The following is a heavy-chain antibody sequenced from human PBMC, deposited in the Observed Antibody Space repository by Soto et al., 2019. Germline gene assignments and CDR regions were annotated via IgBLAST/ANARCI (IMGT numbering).Heavy chain of an antibody. CDR3: ARDRSAGVDRGFDY. CDR1: GGTFSSYA. CDR2: IIPIFGTA. Sequence: QVQLVQSGAEVKKPGSSVKVSCKASGGTFSSYAISWVRQAPGQGLEWMGGIIPIFGTANYAQKFQGRVTITADESTSTAYMELSSLRSEDTAVYYCARDRSAGVDRGFDYWGQGPLVTVSS. J-gene: IGHJ4*02. D-gene: IGHD3-10*01. V-gene: IGHV1-69*12.